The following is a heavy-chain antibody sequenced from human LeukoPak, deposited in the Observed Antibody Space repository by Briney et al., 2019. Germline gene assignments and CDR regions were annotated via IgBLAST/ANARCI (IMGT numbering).Heavy chain of an antibody. CDR2: IYTSGST. J-gene: IGHJ6*03. V-gene: IGHV4-61*02. CDR3: ARDSAVVVVAPYYMDV. D-gene: IGHD2-15*01. Sequence: SETLSLTCTVSGGSISSGSYYWSWIRQPAGKGLGWIGRIYTSGSTNYNPSLKSRVTMSVDTSKNQFSLKLSSVTAADTAVYYCARDSAVVVVAPYYMDVWGKGTTVTVSS. CDR1: GGSISSGSYY.